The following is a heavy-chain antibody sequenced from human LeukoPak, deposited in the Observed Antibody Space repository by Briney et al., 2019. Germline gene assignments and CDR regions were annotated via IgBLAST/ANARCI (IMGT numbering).Heavy chain of an antibody. Sequence: SETLSLTCTVSGYSISSGYYWGWIRQPPGKGLEWIGSIYRSGSTYYNPSLKSRVTISVDTSKNQFSLKLSSVTAADTAVYYCARPGSGSYYYPPDYWGQGTLVTVSS. CDR2: IYRSGST. CDR3: ARPGSGSYYYPPDY. CDR1: GYSISSGYY. J-gene: IGHJ4*02. V-gene: IGHV4-38-2*02. D-gene: IGHD3-10*01.